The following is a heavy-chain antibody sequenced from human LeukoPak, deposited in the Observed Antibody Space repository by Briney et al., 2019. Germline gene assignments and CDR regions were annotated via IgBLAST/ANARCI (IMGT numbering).Heavy chain of an antibody. V-gene: IGHV4-61*02. Sequence: SQTLSLTCTVSGGSISSGSYYWSWIRQPAGKGLEWIGRIYTSGSTNYNPSLKSRVTISVDTSKNQFSLKLSSVTAADTAVYYCARDGFGSTWATAWFDPWGQGTLVTVSS. CDR1: GGSISSGSYY. CDR2: IYTSGST. CDR3: ARDGFGSTWATAWFDP. D-gene: IGHD6-19*01. J-gene: IGHJ5*02.